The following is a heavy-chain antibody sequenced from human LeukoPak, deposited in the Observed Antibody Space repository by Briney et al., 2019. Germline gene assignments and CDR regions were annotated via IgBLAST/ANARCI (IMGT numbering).Heavy chain of an antibody. CDR2: IYYSGST. D-gene: IGHD2-15*01. CDR3: ARDRGRGGYVDY. CDR1: GGSISSYY. J-gene: IGHJ4*02. Sequence: SETLSLTCTVSGGSISSYYWSWIRPPPGKGLEWIGYIYYSGSTNYNPSLKSRVTISVDTSKNQFSLKLSSVTAADTAVYYCARDRGRGGYVDYWGQGTLVTVSS. V-gene: IGHV4-59*01.